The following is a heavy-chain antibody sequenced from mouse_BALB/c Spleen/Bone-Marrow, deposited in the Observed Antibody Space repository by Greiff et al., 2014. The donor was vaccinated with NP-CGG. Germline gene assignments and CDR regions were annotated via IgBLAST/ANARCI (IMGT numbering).Heavy chain of an antibody. CDR3: ARDGYDWGGAIDY. Sequence: VHLVESGPGLVAPSQSLSITCTVSGFSLTSYGVHWVRQPPGKGLEWLGVIWVGGSTSYNSALMSRLSISKDNSKSQVFLKMNSLQTDDTAMYYCARDGYDWGGAIDYWGQGTSVTVSS. CDR2: IWVGGST. CDR1: GFSLTSYG. V-gene: IGHV2-9*02. J-gene: IGHJ4*01. D-gene: IGHD2-2*01.